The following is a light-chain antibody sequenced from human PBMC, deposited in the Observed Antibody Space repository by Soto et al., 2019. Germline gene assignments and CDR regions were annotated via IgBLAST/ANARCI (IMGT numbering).Light chain of an antibody. CDR2: GAS. CDR1: QSVSSS. CDR3: QQYSNWLT. J-gene: IGKJ4*01. V-gene: IGKV3-15*01. Sequence: EIVMTQSPATLSVSPGERVTLSCRASQSVSSSLAWYQQKPGQAPRLLIYGASTRATGIPARFSGSGSGTDFTLNISSLQSEDFAVYYCQQYSNWLTFGGGTKVEIK.